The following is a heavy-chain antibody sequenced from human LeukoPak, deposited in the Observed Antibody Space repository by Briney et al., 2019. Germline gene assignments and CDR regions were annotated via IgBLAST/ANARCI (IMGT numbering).Heavy chain of an antibody. D-gene: IGHD3-22*01. J-gene: IGHJ5*02. Sequence: GASVRVSCKASGYTFTSYYMHWVRQAPGQGLEWMGIINPSGGSTSYAQKLQGRVTMTTDTSTSTAYMELRSLRSDDTAVYYCARDPPRYDSSGYYYYMGFDPWGQGTLVTVSS. CDR1: GYTFTSYY. V-gene: IGHV1-46*01. CDR3: ARDPPRYDSSGYYYYMGFDP. CDR2: INPSGGST.